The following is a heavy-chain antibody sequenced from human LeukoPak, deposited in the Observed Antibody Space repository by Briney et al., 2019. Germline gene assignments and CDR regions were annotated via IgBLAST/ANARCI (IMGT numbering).Heavy chain of an antibody. D-gene: IGHD3-3*01. CDR1: GGSISSGDYY. Sequence: SETLSLTCTVSGGSISSGDYYWSWIRQPPGKGLEWFGYIYYSGSTYYNPSLKSRVTISVDTSKNQFSLKLSSVTAADTAVYYCARDRAKANYDFWSGYLVGMCMDVWGKGTTVTVSS. V-gene: IGHV4-30-4*08. CDR2: IYYSGST. J-gene: IGHJ6*03. CDR3: ARDRAKANYDFWSGYLVGMCMDV.